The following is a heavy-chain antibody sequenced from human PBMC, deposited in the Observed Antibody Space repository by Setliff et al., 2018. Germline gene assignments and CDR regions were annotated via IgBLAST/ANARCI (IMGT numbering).Heavy chain of an antibody. CDR3: ATELRSPFWHFDL. V-gene: IGHV1-69*04. D-gene: IGHD3-3*01. Sequence: SVKVSCKASGATLSGVVFSWVRQAPGHGLEWMGRFIPGLGKPNYAPRFQGRLTITVDTSTGTSYMDLRSLRSDDTAIYYCATELRSPFWHFDLWGQGSLVTVSS. J-gene: IGHJ4*02. CDR1: GATLSGVV. CDR2: FIPGLGKP.